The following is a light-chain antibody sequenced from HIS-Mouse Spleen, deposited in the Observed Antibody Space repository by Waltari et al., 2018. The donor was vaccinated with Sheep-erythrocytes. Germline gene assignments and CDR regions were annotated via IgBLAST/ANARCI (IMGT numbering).Light chain of an antibody. Sequence: QSALTQPASVSGSPGQSITIPCTGTSSHVGGYNLVSWYQQHPGKAPKLMIYEGSKRPSGVSNRFSGSKSGNTASLTISGLQAEDEADYYCCSYAGSSTPWVFGGGTKLTVL. J-gene: IGLJ3*02. CDR2: EGS. CDR1: SSHVGGYNL. CDR3: CSYAGSSTPWV. V-gene: IGLV2-23*01.